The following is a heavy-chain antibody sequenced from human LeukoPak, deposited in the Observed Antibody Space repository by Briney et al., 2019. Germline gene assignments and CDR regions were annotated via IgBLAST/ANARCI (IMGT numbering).Heavy chain of an antibody. CDR3: ASGSQWLVIDY. D-gene: IGHD6-19*01. V-gene: IGHV3-33*01. CDR2: IWYDGSNK. CDR1: GFSFSNHG. Sequence: PGGSLRLSCAASGFSFSNHGMHWVRQAPGKGLEWVAVIWYDGSNKYYADSVKGRFTISRDNSKNTLYLQMNSLRAEDTAVYYCASGSQWLVIDYWGQGTLVTVSS. J-gene: IGHJ4*02.